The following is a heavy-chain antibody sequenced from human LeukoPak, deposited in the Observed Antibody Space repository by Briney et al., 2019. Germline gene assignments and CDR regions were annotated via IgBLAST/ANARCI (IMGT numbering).Heavy chain of an antibody. CDR3: ARRSGSIHY. CDR2: INHSGST. Sequence: GSLRLSCAASGFTFSDYCMSWIRQAPGKGLEWIGEINHSGSTNYNPSLKSRVTISVDTSKNQFSLKLSSVTAADTAVYYCARRSGSIHYWGQGTLVTVSS. V-gene: IGHV4-34*01. CDR1: GFTFSDYC. D-gene: IGHD2-15*01. J-gene: IGHJ4*02.